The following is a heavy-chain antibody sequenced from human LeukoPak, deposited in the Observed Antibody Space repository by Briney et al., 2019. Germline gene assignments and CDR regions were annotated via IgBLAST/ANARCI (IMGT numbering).Heavy chain of an antibody. CDR2: ISGSSAGI. CDR3: ARDFYDGFALDY. CDR1: GFTFSSYS. V-gene: IGHV3-48*01. D-gene: IGHD2/OR15-2a*01. Sequence: GGSLRLSCAASGFTFSSYSMNWVRQAPGKGLEWVSYISGSSAGIYYADSVKGRFTISRDNAKNSLYLQMDNLRAEDTGVYYCARDFYDGFALDYWGQGTLVTVSS. J-gene: IGHJ4*02.